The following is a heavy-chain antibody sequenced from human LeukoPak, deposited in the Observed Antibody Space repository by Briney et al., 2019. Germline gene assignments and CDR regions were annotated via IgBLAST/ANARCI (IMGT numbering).Heavy chain of an antibody. V-gene: IGHV3-21*01. CDR3: TRSGCAGGNCPKAGRALGGY. CDR1: GFTFSSYT. CDR2: ISSAGTNI. Sequence: PGGSLRLSCAGSGFTFSSYTMNWVRQAPSPGLEWVSSISSAGTNICYADSVTGRFTISRDNGKRSLYLQMDRLRVEDTAVYYCTRSGCAGGNCPKAGRALGGYWGQGILVTVSS. D-gene: IGHD2-21*01. J-gene: IGHJ4*02.